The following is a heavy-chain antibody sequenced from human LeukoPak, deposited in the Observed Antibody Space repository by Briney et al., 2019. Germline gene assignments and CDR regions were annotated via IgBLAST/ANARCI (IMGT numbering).Heavy chain of an antibody. J-gene: IGHJ4*02. CDR1: GFTFRRYA. CDR2: ISGSGGST. V-gene: IGHV3-23*01. D-gene: IGHD3-22*01. Sequence: GGSLRLSCAASGFTFRRYAMSWVRQAPGKGLEWVSAISGSGGSTYYADSVKGRFTISRDNSKNTLYLQMNSLRAEDTAVYYCASHHYYDSSGLDDYFDYWGQGTLVTVSS. CDR3: ASHHYYDSSGLDDYFDY.